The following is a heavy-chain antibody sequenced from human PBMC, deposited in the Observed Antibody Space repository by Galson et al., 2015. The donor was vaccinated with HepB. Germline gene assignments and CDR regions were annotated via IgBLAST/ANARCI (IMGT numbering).Heavy chain of an antibody. CDR3: ARDSPGRWAVVVPAATDFDY. V-gene: IGHV1-18*01. CDR2: ISAYNGNT. J-gene: IGHJ4*02. D-gene: IGHD2-2*01. Sequence: SVKVSCKASGYTFTSYGISWVRQAPGQGLEWMGWISAYNGNTNYAQKLQGRVTMTTDTSTSTAYMELRSLRSDDTAVYYCARDSPGRWAVVVPAATDFDYWGQGTLVTVSS. CDR1: GYTFTSYG.